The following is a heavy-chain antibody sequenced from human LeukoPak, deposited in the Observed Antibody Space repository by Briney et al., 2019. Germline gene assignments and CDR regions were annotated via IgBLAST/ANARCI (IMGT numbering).Heavy chain of an antibody. CDR1: GGSISSGSYY. CDR2: IYYSGST. D-gene: IGHD1-1*01. V-gene: IGHV4-39*01. Sequence: SETLSLTCTVSGGSISSGSYYWGWIRQPPGKGLEWIGSIYYSGSTYYNPSLKSRVTISVDTSKHQFSLNLNSVTAADTAVYYCARQMKGWKDYPNWFDPWGQGTLVTVSS. J-gene: IGHJ5*02. CDR3: ARQMKGWKDYPNWFDP.